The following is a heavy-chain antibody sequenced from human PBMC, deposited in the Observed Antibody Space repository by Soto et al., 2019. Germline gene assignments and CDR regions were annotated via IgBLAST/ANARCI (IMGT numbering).Heavy chain of an antibody. V-gene: IGHV4-59*01. CDR1: GGSISSYY. J-gene: IGHJ4*02. Sequence: QVQLQESGPGLVKPSETLSLTCTVSGGSISSYYWSWIRQPPGKGLEWIGYIYYSGSTNYNPSLTSRVTISVDTSKNQFSLKLSSVTAADTAVYYCARVWGWYFDYWGQGTLVTVSS. D-gene: IGHD3-16*01. CDR2: IYYSGST. CDR3: ARVWGWYFDY.